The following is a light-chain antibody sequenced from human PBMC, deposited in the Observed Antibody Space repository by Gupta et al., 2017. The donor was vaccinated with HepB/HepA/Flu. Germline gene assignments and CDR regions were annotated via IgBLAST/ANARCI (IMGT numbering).Light chain of an antibody. V-gene: IGKV1-9*01. CDR3: QKLSSDPNT. CDR1: QGISSY. J-gene: IGKJ2*01. CDR2: GAS. Sequence: DLQLIQSPSFLSASVRDRVTITCRASQGISSYLAWYQQKPGKAPKLLIHGASTLQSGVPSRFSGSGSGTEFTLTISSLQPEDFATYYCQKLSSDPNTCGQGTKLEIK.